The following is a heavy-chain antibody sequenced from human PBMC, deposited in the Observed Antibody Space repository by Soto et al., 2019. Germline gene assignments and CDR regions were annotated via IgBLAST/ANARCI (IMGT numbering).Heavy chain of an antibody. D-gene: IGHD4-17*01. J-gene: IGHJ4*02. CDR3: ASEIDATTATSLDY. V-gene: IGHV1-3*01. CDR1: GYTFSGSV. Sequence: QVQLVQSGAEVKKPGASVKVSCKASGYTFSGSVMHWVRQAPGQGLEWIGWINADNGNTKYSQKFQGRVTMTWDTSASTAYMELSSLRSEDTAIYYCASEIDATTATSLDYWGQGTLVTVSS. CDR2: INADNGNT.